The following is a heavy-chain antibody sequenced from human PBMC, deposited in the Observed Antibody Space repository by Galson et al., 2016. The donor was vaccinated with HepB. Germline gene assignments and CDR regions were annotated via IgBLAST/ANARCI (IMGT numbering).Heavy chain of an antibody. CDR3: ARHLRNNREGFGY. D-gene: IGHD3-10*01. J-gene: IGHJ4*02. CDR1: GDSINTNTYH. CDR2: VYYTGST. V-gene: IGHV4-39*01. Sequence: ETLSLTCAVTGDSINTNTYHWGWLRQSPGKGLEWLASVYYTGSTHYNPSLKGRVTIFEDTSKNQVSLRLTSVTAADTAIYYCARHLRNNREGFGYWGQGTLLIVSS.